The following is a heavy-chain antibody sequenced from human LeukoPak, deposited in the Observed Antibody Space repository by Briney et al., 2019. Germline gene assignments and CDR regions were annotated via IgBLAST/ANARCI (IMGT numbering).Heavy chain of an antibody. CDR3: ATHSSGYRDIPYDY. CDR1: GFTFSSYG. V-gene: IGHV3-23*01. J-gene: IGHJ4*02. Sequence: GGSLRLSCAASGFTFSSYGMSWFRQAPGKGLEWVSAISGSGGSTYYADSVKGRFTISRDNSKNTLYLQMNSLRAEDTAVYYCATHSSGYRDIPYDYWGQGTLVTVSS. CDR2: ISGSGGST. D-gene: IGHD3-22*01.